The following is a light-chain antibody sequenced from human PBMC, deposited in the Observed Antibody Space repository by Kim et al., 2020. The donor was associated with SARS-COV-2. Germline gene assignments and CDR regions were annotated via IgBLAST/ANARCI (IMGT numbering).Light chain of an antibody. Sequence: GQSITSSCSGTSTDVGGYNSFSWYQQHQCKAPKLIIYDVSDRPSGVSDRFSGSNSGNTASLTISRLQAEAGAYYHCSSYTSSNPCVFGGGTKLPVL. CDR1: STDVGGYNS. CDR3: SSYTSSNPCV. CDR2: DVS. V-gene: IGLV2-14*03. J-gene: IGLJ3*02.